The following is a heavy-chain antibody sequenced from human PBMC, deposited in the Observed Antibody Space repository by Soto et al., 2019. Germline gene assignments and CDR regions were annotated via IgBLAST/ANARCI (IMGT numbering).Heavy chain of an antibody. Sequence: LWCGVAELSCISFGRHWISKNTSKGLECVAVVSYDGSNKYYGDSVKGRFTISRDNSKNTLYLQMNSLRPDDTAVYYCAKDRWEDDTIRGVVTLLDFWGKGTTDPVSS. CDR1: ELSCISFG. D-gene: IGHD3-3*01. CDR2: VSYDGSNK. V-gene: IGHV3-30*18. CDR3: AKDRWEDDTIRGVVTLLDF. J-gene: IGHJ6*04.